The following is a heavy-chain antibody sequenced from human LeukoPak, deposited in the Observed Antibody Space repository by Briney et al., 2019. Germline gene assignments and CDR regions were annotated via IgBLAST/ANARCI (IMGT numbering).Heavy chain of an antibody. D-gene: IGHD3-16*01. V-gene: IGHV4-4*07. Sequence: PSETPSLTCTVSGGSMYNYYWTWIRQSAGKGLEWIGRIYTSESTYYNPSLKSRVTMSIDTSKNQFSLKLSSVTAADTAIYYCARARAAANTYADYWGQGTPVTVSS. CDR2: IYTSEST. J-gene: IGHJ4*02. CDR3: ARARAAANTYADY. CDR1: GGSMYNYY.